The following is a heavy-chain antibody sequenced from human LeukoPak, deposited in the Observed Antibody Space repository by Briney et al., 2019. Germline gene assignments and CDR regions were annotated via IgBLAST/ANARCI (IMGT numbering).Heavy chain of an antibody. CDR2: IHSNSGGI. CDR1: GYTFTDYY. Sequence: GASVKLSCKASGYTFTDYYMNWVRQAPGQGLEWMGWIHSNSGGIKYAQKFQGRVTMTRDTSISTAYMELSGLTSDDTAVYYCGRKSANRKTSEFDYWGQGTLVTVSS. V-gene: IGHV1-2*02. J-gene: IGHJ4*02. CDR3: GRKSANRKTSEFDY. D-gene: IGHD1-14*01.